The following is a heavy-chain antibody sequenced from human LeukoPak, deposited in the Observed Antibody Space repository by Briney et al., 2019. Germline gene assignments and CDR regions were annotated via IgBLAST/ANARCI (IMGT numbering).Heavy chain of an antibody. CDR1: GVSISSSNSY. CDR3: ARQGGSGLFILP. CDR2: IYYSGNN. D-gene: IGHD3/OR15-3a*01. Sequence: SETLSLTCTVSGVSISSSNSYWVWLRTPPGKGLEWFGSIYYSGNNYYSASLKGQVSISIGTSKNQFSLKLTSVSAADTAVYYCARQGGSGLFILPGGQGTLVTVSS. J-gene: IGHJ4*02. V-gene: IGHV4-39*01.